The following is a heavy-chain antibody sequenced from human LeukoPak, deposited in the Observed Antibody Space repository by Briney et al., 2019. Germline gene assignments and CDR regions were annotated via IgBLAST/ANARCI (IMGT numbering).Heavy chain of an antibody. J-gene: IGHJ6*02. CDR3: ARETTVTKSYYYGMDV. CDR1: GFTFSDYY. D-gene: IGHD4-17*01. CDR2: ISSSGSTI. Sequence: AGGSLRLSCAASGFTFSDYYMSWIRQAPGKGLEWGSYISSSGSTIYYADSVKGRFTISRDNAKNSLYLQMNSLRAEDTAVYYCARETTVTKSYYYGMDVWGQGTTVTVSS. V-gene: IGHV3-11*01.